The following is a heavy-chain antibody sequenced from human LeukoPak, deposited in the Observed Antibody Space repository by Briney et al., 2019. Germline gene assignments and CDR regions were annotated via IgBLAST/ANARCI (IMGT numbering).Heavy chain of an antibody. CDR1: GFTFSSYS. V-gene: IGHV3-21*04. J-gene: IGHJ4*02. Sequence: PGGSLRLSCAASGFTFSSYSMNWVRQAPGKGLEWVSSISSSSSYIYYADSVKGRFTISRDNAKNSLYLQMNSLRAEDTAVYYCVKGQQLVYRYFDYWGQGTLVTVSS. CDR3: VKGQQLVYRYFDY. CDR2: ISSSSSYI. D-gene: IGHD6-13*01.